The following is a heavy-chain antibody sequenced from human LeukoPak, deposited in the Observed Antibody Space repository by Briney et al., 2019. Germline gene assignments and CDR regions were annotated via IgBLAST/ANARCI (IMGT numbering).Heavy chain of an antibody. CDR2: IYTSGGT. Sequence: SETLFLTCTVSGGSISSYFWSWIRQPAGKGLEWIGRIYTSGGTNYNPSLKSRVTMSVDTSKNQFSLKLSSVTAADTAVYYCARDIVVRGFDPWGQGTLVTVSS. V-gene: IGHV4-4*07. CDR1: GGSISSYF. D-gene: IGHD2-2*01. CDR3: ARDIVVRGFDP. J-gene: IGHJ5*02.